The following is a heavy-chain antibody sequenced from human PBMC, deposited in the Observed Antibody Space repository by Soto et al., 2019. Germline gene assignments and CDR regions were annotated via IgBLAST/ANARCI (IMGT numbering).Heavy chain of an antibody. CDR3: AKDGGYSYGPYDY. Sequence: GGSLRLSCAASGFSFSDYYMSLIRQAPGKGLERVSYISSSSSTIYYADSVEGRFTISRDNAKNSLDLQMNSLRAVDTAVYYCAKDGGYSYGPYDYWGQGTLVTVSS. CDR1: GFSFSDYY. J-gene: IGHJ4*02. CDR2: ISSSSSTI. D-gene: IGHD5-18*01. V-gene: IGHV3-11*04.